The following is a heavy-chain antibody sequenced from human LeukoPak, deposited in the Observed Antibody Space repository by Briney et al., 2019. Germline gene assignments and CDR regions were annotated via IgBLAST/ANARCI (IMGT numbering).Heavy chain of an antibody. CDR1: GGSISSSNW. Sequence: SGTLSLTCAVSGGSISSSNWWSWVRQPPGKGLEWIGEIYHSGSTNYKPSLKSRVTISVDKSKNQFSLKLSSVTAADTAVYFCASPRGDDSGGYYTWYFHHWGQGILVTVSS. CDR3: ASPRGDDSGGYYTWYFHH. CDR2: IYHSGST. D-gene: IGHD3-22*01. J-gene: IGHJ1*01. V-gene: IGHV4-4*02.